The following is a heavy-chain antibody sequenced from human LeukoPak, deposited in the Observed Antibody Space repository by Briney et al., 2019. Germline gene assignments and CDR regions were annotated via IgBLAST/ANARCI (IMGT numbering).Heavy chain of an antibody. CDR1: GFNFRDSC. CDR2: MWNDGITG. CDR3: ARDGSGWSSDY. Sequence: GGSLRLSCAASGFNFRDSCMHWVRQAPGKGLEWVAVMWNDGITGKYADSVRGRFSVSRDNSKNTVYLQMDSLRADDTSVYYCARDGSGWSSDYWGQGTLVTVSS. J-gene: IGHJ4*02. D-gene: IGHD6-19*01. V-gene: IGHV3-33*01.